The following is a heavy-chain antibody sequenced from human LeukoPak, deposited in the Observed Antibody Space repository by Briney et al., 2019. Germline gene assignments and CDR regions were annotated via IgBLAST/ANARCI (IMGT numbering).Heavy chain of an antibody. CDR1: GFTFSDYY. V-gene: IGHV3-11*04. J-gene: IGHJ4*02. Sequence: GGSLRLSCAASGFTFSDYYMSWIRQAPGKGLEWVAHISGTGTNIYYADSVKGRFTISRDNAMNSVYLQMDSLRDEDTAVYYCGRDRYGDYLVDCWGQGTLVTVSS. D-gene: IGHD4-17*01. CDR3: GRDRYGDYLVDC. CDR2: ISGTGTNI.